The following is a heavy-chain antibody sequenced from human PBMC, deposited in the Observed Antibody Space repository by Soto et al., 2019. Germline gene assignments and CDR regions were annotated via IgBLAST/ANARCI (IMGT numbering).Heavy chain of an antibody. CDR2: IIPMFGTT. D-gene: IGHD3-9*01. Sequence: QVQLVQSGAEVKKPGSSVKVSCKASGGTFSSYTISWVRQAPGQGLEWMGGIIPMFGTTNYAQKFQGRVTITADEATSTACMELFSLRSEDTAVYYCARGDDILTGSHWFDPWGQGTLLTVSS. CDR3: ARGDDILTGSHWFDP. J-gene: IGHJ5*02. CDR1: GGTFSSYT. V-gene: IGHV1-69*01.